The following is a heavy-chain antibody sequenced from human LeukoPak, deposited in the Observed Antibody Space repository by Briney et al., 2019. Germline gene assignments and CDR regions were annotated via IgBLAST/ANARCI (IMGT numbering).Heavy chain of an antibody. V-gene: IGHV3-23*01. CDR3: AKMPRIYYDSSGYYWFDY. Sequence: GGSLRLSCAASGFTFSSYAMSWVRQAPGKGLEWVSAISGSGGSTYYADSVKGRFTISRDNSKNTLYLQMNSLRDEDTAVYYCAKMPRIYYDSSGYYWFDYWGQGTLVTVSS. D-gene: IGHD3-22*01. J-gene: IGHJ4*02. CDR2: ISGSGGST. CDR1: GFTFSSYA.